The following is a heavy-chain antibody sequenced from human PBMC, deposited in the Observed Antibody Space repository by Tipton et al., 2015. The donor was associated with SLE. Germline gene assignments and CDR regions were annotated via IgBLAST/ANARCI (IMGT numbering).Heavy chain of an antibody. V-gene: IGHV4-34*01. D-gene: IGHD3-10*01. CDR3: ARAPGDGAAFDI. CDR2: INHSGST. CDR1: GGSFSGYY. J-gene: IGHJ3*02. Sequence: TLSLTCAVYGGSFSGYYWSWIRQPPGKGLEWIGEINHSGSTNYNPSLKSRVTISVDTSKNQFSLKLSSVTAADTAVYYCARAPGDGAAFDIWGQGTMVTVSS.